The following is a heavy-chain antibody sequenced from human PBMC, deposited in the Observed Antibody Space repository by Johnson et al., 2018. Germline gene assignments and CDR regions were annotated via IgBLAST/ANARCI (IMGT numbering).Heavy chain of an antibody. J-gene: IGHJ3*02. CDR2: IIPILGIA. D-gene: IGHD5-12*01. CDR1: GGTFSSYT. Sequence: QVQLVQSGAEVKKPGSSVKVSCKASGGTFSSYTISWVRQAPGQGLEWMGRIIPILGIAHYAQKFQGRVTITADKSTSTADMGLSSLRSEDTGVYYGARDLAPGYRAPGGAVDIWGQGTMVTVSS. CDR3: ARDLAPGYRAPGGAVDI. V-gene: IGHV1-69*04.